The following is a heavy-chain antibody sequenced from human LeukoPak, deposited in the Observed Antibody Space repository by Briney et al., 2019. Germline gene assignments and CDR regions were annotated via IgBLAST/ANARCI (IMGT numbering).Heavy chain of an antibody. V-gene: IGHV1-46*01. J-gene: IGHJ6*03. CDR3: ARADRENYYMDV. CDR2: INPSGGTT. CDR1: GYTFTSYH. Sequence: ASVKVSCKASGYTFTSYHMHWVRQAPGQGLEWMGIINPSGGTTNYAQKFRGRVTITRNTSISTAYMELSSLRSEDTAVYYCARADRENYYMDVWGKGTTVTISS. D-gene: IGHD3-22*01.